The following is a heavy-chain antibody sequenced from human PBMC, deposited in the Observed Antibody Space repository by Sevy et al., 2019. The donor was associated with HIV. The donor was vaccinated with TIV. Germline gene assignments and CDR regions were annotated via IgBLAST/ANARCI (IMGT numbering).Heavy chain of an antibody. D-gene: IGHD4-17*01. Sequence: GGSLRLSCAASGFTFSSYTMHWVRQAPGKGLEWVANIIYDGSMKYYADSVKGRFTISRDNSKNTLYLQMNSLSAEDMAVYYCARDQHDYAGNVRTGWFDPWGQGILVTVSS. J-gene: IGHJ5*02. CDR2: IIYDGSMK. CDR1: GFTFSSYT. CDR3: ARDQHDYAGNVRTGWFDP. V-gene: IGHV3-30-3*01.